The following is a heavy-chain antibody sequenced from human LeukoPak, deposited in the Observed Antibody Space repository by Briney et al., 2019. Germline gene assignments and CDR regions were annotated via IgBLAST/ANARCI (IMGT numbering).Heavy chain of an antibody. Sequence: PGRSLRLSCAASGFTFDNYAMHWVRQAPGKGLEWVSGISWNSGSIGYADSVKGRFTISRDNAKNSLYLQMNSLRAEDTALYYYVQARQLWLFDYWGQGTLVTVSS. D-gene: IGHD5-18*01. CDR2: ISWNSGSI. V-gene: IGHV3-9*01. J-gene: IGHJ4*02. CDR3: VQARQLWLFDY. CDR1: GFTFDNYA.